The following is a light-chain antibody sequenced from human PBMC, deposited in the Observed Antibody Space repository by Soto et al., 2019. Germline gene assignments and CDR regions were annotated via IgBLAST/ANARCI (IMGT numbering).Light chain of an antibody. CDR1: QSVSSIY. Sequence: EIVLTQSPGTLSLSPGERATLSCRASQSVSSIYLAGYQHKPGQAPRLLIYGASSRATGIPDRFSGSWSGTDFTRTISRLEPEDVAVYYCQQYGSSSWTFGRGTTVEIK. CDR2: GAS. CDR3: QQYGSSSWT. J-gene: IGKJ1*01. V-gene: IGKV3-20*01.